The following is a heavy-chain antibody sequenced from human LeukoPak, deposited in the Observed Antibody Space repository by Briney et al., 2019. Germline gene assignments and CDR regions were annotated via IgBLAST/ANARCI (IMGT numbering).Heavy chain of an antibody. CDR1: GFRFGDYA. Sequence: PGGSLRLSCAASGFRFGDYAMNWVRQAPGKGLEWVGFIRSKTNGGTTEYAASVKGRFTISRDDSNSIAYLQMNSLRTEDTAVYYCAHDSSGYSYSLDYWGQGTLVAVSS. CDR3: AHDSSGYSYSLDY. V-gene: IGHV3-49*04. D-gene: IGHD3-22*01. J-gene: IGHJ4*02. CDR2: IRSKTNGGTT.